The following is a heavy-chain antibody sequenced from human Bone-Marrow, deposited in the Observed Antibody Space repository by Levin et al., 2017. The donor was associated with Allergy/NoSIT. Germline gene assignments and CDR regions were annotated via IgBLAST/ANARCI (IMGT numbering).Heavy chain of an antibody. V-gene: IGHV3-23*01. CDR1: GFIFSSYG. CDR3: AKDRGFGSGTYGAFDF. CDR2: ISGNIVNR. D-gene: IGHD3-10*01. Sequence: GGSLRLSCEGSGFIFSSYGMNWVRQAPGKGLEWVSGISGNIVNRYYADSVKGRITVSRDNSKNTLYLEMNSLRVEDTAMYYCAKDRGFGSGTYGAFDFWGQGTMVTVSS. J-gene: IGHJ3*01.